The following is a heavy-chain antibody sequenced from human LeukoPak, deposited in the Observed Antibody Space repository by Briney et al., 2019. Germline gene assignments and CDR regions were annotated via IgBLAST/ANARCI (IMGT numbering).Heavy chain of an antibody. CDR3: ARAGRRYYYDSSGYYRY. CDR1: GGSISSSSYY. J-gene: IGHJ4*02. Sequence: SETLSLTCTVSGGSISSSSYYWGWIRQPPGKGLEWIESMYYSGSAYYNPSLKSRVTISVDTSKNQFSLKLSSVTAADTAVYYCARAGRRYYYDSSGYYRYWGQGTLVTVSS. CDR2: MYYSGSA. V-gene: IGHV4-39*02. D-gene: IGHD3-22*01.